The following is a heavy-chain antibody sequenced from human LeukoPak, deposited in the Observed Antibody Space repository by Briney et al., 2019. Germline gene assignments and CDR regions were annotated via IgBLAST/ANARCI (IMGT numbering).Heavy chain of an antibody. Sequence: PGRFLRLSCAASGFTFRNHGMYWVRQAPGKGLEWVAVIWYDGSNKYYGDSAKGRFTISRDNSKNTLYLQMDSLRVEDTAVYYCVRDIGGFYRGYGDSWGQGTLVTVSS. CDR2: IWYDGSNK. D-gene: IGHD5-12*01. V-gene: IGHV3-33*01. J-gene: IGHJ4*02. CDR1: GFTFRNHG. CDR3: VRDIGGFYRGYGDS.